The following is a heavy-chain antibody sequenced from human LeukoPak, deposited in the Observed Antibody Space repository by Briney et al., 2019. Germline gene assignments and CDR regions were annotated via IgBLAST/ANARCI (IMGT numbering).Heavy chain of an antibody. CDR1: GDSVSSSSFY. V-gene: IGHV3-23*01. Sequence: PSETLSLTCTVSGDSVSSSSFYWSWVRQAPGKGLEWVSVISGSGGSTYYADSVKGRFTISRDNSKNTLYLQMESLRAEDTAVYYCATDPAVAGTSEYFQHWGQGTLVTVSS. CDR3: ATDPAVAGTSEYFQH. CDR2: ISGSGGST. D-gene: IGHD6-19*01. J-gene: IGHJ1*01.